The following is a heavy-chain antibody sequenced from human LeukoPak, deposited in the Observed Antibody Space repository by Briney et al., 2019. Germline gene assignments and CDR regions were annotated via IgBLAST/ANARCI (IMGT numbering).Heavy chain of an antibody. CDR2: IYTSGST. CDR1: GGSISSGGYY. Sequence: SETLSLTCTVSGGSISSGGYYWSWIRQPAGKGLEWIGRIYTSGSTNYNPSLKSRVTMSVDTSKNQFSLKLSSVTAADTAVYYCARGEYDYVWGSYRLNWFDPWGQGTLVTVSS. V-gene: IGHV4-61*02. J-gene: IGHJ5*02. D-gene: IGHD3-16*02. CDR3: ARGEYDYVWGSYRLNWFDP.